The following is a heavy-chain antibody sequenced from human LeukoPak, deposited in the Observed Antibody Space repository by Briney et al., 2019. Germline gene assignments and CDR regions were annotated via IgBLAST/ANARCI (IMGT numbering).Heavy chain of an antibody. V-gene: IGHV1-69*13. Sequence: ASVKVSCTGSGGTFTMYTINWVRQAPGQGLEWMGGIIPIIGTSRYAQKFQGRVTITADESTNTAYMELSSLRSEDTAIYYCARGPAQDHLLDNWFDPWGQGTLVTVSS. D-gene: IGHD2-21*01. CDR3: ARGPAQDHLLDNWFDP. CDR1: GGTFTMYT. CDR2: IIPIIGTS. J-gene: IGHJ5*02.